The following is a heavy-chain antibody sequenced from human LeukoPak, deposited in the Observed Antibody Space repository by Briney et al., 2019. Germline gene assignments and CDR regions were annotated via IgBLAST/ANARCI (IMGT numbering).Heavy chain of an antibody. D-gene: IGHD2-15*01. J-gene: IGHJ4*02. CDR1: GGSISSGGYY. CDR3: ARIHRYCSGGACYVLDN. V-gene: IGHV4-61*08. Sequence: SETLSLTCTVSGGSISSGGYYWSWIRQYPGKGLEWIGYIYYSGSTNYNPSFKSRITISVDTSRNQFSLQLSSVTAADTAVYYCARIHRYCSGGACYVLDNWGQGTLVAVSS. CDR2: IYYSGST.